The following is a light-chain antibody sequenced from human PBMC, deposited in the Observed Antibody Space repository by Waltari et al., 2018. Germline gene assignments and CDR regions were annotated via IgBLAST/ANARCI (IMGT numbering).Light chain of an antibody. CDR2: EVS. V-gene: IGLV2-14*01. CDR3: SSFTGSDTHV. Sequence: QSSLTPPASVSGSPGHSIPIPCTGPTLDVGAYNYVPGYQQYPGKAPKLMIYEVSHRPSGVSNRFSGSKSGNTASLTISGLQAEDEADYYCSSFTGSDTHVFGTGTKVTVL. CDR1: TLDVGAYNY. J-gene: IGLJ1*01.